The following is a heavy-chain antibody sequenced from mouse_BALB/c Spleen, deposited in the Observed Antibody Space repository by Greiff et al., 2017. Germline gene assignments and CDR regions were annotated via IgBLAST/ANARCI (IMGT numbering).Heavy chain of an antibody. V-gene: IGHV5-17*02. Sequence: EVHLVESGGGLVQPGGSRKLSCAASGFTFSSFGMHWVRQAPEKGLEWVAYISSGSSTIYYADTVKGRFTISRDNPKNTLFLQMTSLRSEDTAMYYCARSGYYGFDYWGQGTTLTVSS. J-gene: IGHJ2*01. CDR2: ISSGSSTI. D-gene: IGHD1-1*01. CDR1: GFTFSSFG. CDR3: ARSGYYGFDY.